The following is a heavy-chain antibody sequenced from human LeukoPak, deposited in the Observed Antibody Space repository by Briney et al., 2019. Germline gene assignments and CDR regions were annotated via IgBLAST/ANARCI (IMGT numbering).Heavy chain of an antibody. CDR1: GGSISSYY. J-gene: IGHJ3*02. CDR3: ASALGAFDI. CDR2: IYYSGST. D-gene: IGHD3-16*01. Sequence: KPSETLSLTCTVAGGSISSYYWSWIRQPPGKGLEWIGYIYYSGSTNYNPSLKSRVTISVDTSKNQFSLKLSSVTAADTAVYYCASALGAFDIWGEGTMGTVSS. V-gene: IGHV4-59*01.